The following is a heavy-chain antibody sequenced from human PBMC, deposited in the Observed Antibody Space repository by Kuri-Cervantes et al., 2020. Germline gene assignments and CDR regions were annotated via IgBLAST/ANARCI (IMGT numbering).Heavy chain of an antibody. CDR3: ARGASSGGTY. J-gene: IGHJ4*02. Sequence: GGSLRLSCAASGFTFSSYSMNWVRQAPGKGLEWVSSISSSGSSIYADSVKGRFTISRDNAKNSLYLQMNSLRVDDTAVYYCARGASSGGTYWGQGTLVTVSS. V-gene: IGHV3-21*04. CDR1: GFTFSSYS. CDR2: ISSSGSSI. D-gene: IGHD2-15*01.